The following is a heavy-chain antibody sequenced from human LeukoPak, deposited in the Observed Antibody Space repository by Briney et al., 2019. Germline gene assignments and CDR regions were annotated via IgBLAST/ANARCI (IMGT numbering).Heavy chain of an antibody. Sequence: GGSLRLSCAASGFSFSGYWMNWVRQAPGKGLEWVANIEQDGSEKNYVDSVKGRFTISRDNAKNSLYLQMISLRAEDTAVYYCARDPGSSWYKADGFNIWGQGTMVTVSS. J-gene: IGHJ3*02. CDR1: GFSFSGYW. CDR3: ARDPGSSWYKADGFNI. CDR2: IEQDGSEK. V-gene: IGHV3-7*01. D-gene: IGHD6-13*01.